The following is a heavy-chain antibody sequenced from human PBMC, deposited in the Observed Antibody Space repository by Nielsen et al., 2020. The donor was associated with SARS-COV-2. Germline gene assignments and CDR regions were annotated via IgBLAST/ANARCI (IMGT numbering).Heavy chain of an antibody. Sequence: GGSLRLSCAASGFTFSSYWMSWVRQAPGKGLEWVGRIKSKTDGGTTDYAAPVKGRFTISRDDSKNTLYLQMNSLKTEDTAVYYCTTDTTVTTMGGGYYYYGMDVWGQGTTVTVSS. CDR1: GFTFSSYW. V-gene: IGHV3-15*01. D-gene: IGHD4-17*01. CDR3: TTDTTVTTMGGGYYYYGMDV. J-gene: IGHJ6*02. CDR2: IKSKTDGGTT.